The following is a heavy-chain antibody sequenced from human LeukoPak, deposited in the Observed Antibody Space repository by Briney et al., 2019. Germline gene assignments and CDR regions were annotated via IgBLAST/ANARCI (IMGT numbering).Heavy chain of an antibody. D-gene: IGHD6-19*01. CDR3: ARYEAVAGTSHVYYYYYMDV. Sequence: GGSLRLSCAASAFTFDSYSTNWVRQAPGKGLEWVSYITSSSSTIYYADSVKGRFTISRDNAKNSLYLQMNSLRVEDTAMYYCARYEAVAGTSHVYYYYYMDVWGKGTTVTVSS. V-gene: IGHV3-48*01. CDR2: ITSSSSTI. CDR1: AFTFDSYS. J-gene: IGHJ6*03.